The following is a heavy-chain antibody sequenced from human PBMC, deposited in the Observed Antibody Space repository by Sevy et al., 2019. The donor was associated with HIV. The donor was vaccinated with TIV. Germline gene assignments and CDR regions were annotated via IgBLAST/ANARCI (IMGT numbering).Heavy chain of an antibody. CDR1: GFSFSSYG. CDR3: VKEGGGEGVDH. J-gene: IGHJ4*02. Sequence: GGSLRLSCAASGFSFSSYGMHWVRQAPGKGLEWMSYIQYDGSNKDYADSVKGRFTISRDNSKNTLYLQMNSLRVEDTAVFYCVKEGGGEGVDHWGQGTLVTVSS. CDR2: IQYDGSNK. V-gene: IGHV3-30*02. D-gene: IGHD2-21*01.